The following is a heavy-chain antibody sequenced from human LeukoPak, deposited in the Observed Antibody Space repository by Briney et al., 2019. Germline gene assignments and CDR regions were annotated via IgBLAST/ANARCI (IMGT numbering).Heavy chain of an antibody. J-gene: IGHJ6*02. CDR3: ARVARDYDILTGFYYYYGMDV. Sequence: SQTLSLTCTVSGGSISSGDYYWSWIRQPPGKGLEWVGYIYYSGSTYYNPSLKSRVTISVDTSKNQFSLKLSSVTAADTAVYYCARVARDYDILTGFYYYYGMDVWGQGTTVTVSS. CDR2: IYYSGST. D-gene: IGHD3-9*01. CDR1: GGSISSGDYY. V-gene: IGHV4-30-4*01.